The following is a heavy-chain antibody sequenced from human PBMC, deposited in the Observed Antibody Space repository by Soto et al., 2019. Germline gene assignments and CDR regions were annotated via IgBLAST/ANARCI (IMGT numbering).Heavy chain of an antibody. D-gene: IGHD5-18*01. CDR1: GFTFSSYG. V-gene: IGHV3-33*01. CDR3: AGGWGYGYSKTEIAFDL. J-gene: IGHJ2*01. CDR2: IWYDGSNK. Sequence: GGSLRLSCAASGFTFSSYGMHWVRQAPGKGLEWVAVIWYDGSNKYYADSVKGRFTISRDNSKNTLYLQMNSLRAEDTAVYYCAGGWGYGYSKTEIAFDLWGRGTLVTVPS.